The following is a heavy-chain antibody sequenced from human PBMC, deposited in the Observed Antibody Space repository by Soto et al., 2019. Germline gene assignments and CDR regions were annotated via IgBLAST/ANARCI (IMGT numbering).Heavy chain of an antibody. Sequence: SVKVSCKASGFTFTSSALQWVRQARGQLLECIVWIVVGSGDTNYXXKFQERVXXTRDMSTSKAXVELSXVRSEETAVHYCAADRGEMATIFGYWGQGTLVTVSS. CDR1: GFTFTSSA. D-gene: IGHD3-10*01. V-gene: IGHV1-58*01. CDR3: AADRGEMATIFGY. J-gene: IGHJ4*02. CDR2: IVVGSGDT.